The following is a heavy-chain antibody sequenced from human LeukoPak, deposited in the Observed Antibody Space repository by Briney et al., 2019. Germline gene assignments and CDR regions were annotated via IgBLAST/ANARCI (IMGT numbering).Heavy chain of an antibody. CDR1: GFTFSSYW. Sequence: GGSLRLSCAASGFTFSSYWMSWVRQAPGKGLEWVAVKSYDGSNKYYADSVKGRFTISRDNSKNTLYLQMNSLRAEDTAAYYCAKDESWGSSGYLSYFDYWGQGTLVTVSS. CDR2: KSYDGSNK. J-gene: IGHJ4*02. V-gene: IGHV3-30*18. CDR3: AKDESWGSSGYLSYFDY. D-gene: IGHD3-22*01.